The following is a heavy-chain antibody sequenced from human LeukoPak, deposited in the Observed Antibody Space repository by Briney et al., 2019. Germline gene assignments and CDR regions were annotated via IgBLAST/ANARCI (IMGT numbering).Heavy chain of an antibody. V-gene: IGHV3-23*01. J-gene: IGHJ4*02. CDR2: ISGSGGST. D-gene: IGHD1-26*01. CDR1: GFTFSSYA. Sequence: PGGSLRLSCAASGFTFSSYAMSWVRQAPGKGLEWVSAISGSGGSTYYADSVKGRFTISRDNSKNTVNLQMNCLRAEDTAIYHCAKSSHSGSPVYCDYWGQGTLVTVSS. CDR3: AKSSHSGSPVYCDY.